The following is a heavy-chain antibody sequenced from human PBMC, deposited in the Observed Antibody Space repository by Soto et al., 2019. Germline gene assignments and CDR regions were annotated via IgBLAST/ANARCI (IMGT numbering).Heavy chain of an antibody. CDR2: IWYDGSNK. CDR1: GFTFSSYG. J-gene: IGHJ6*02. V-gene: IGHV3-33*01. CDR3: ARDQSQYYDFWSGYYNPNDYYYYYGMDV. Sequence: GESLKISCAASGFTFSSYGMHWVRQAPGKGLEWVAVIWYDGSNKYYADSVKGRFTISRDNSKNTLYLQMNSLRAEDTAVYYCARDQSQYYDFWSGYYNPNDYYYYYGMDVWGQGTTVTVSS. D-gene: IGHD3-3*01.